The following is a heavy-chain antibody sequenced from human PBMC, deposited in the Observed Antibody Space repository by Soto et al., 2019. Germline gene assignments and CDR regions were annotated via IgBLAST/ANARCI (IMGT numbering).Heavy chain of an antibody. D-gene: IGHD6-19*01. Sequence: SETLSLTCAVYGGSFSGYYWSWIRQPPGKGLEWIGEINHSGSTNYNPSLKSRVTISVDTSKNQFSLKLSSVTAADTAVYYCARAHSSGWYNWFDPWGQGTLVTVSS. CDR1: GGSFSGYY. CDR2: INHSGST. V-gene: IGHV4-34*01. J-gene: IGHJ5*02. CDR3: ARAHSSGWYNWFDP.